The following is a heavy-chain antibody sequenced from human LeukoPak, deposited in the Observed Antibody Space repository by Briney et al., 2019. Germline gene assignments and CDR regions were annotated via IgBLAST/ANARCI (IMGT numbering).Heavy chain of an antibody. D-gene: IGHD2-15*01. CDR2: IYYSGST. J-gene: IGHJ4*02. CDR1: GGSISSSSYY. V-gene: IGHV4-39*07. Sequence: SETLSLTCTVSGGSISSSSYYWGWIRQPPGKGLEWIGSIYYSGSTYYNPSLESRVTISVDTSKNQFSLKLSSVTAADTAVYYCARDPVVVAAENYWGQGTLVTVSS. CDR3: ARDPVVVAAENY.